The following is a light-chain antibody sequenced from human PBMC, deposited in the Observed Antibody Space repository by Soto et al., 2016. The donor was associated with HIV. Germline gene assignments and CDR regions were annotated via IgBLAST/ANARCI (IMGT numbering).Light chain of an antibody. Sequence: DIQLTQSPSSLSASVGDRVILTCQTSHNIDNFLNWYHERPGKAPTLLIFGATVLAEDVPLRFIGSQDGTNFTLIIDTLTSEDFGRYFCQQSYTTPRTFGQGT. CDR1: HNIDNF. CDR3: QQSYTTPRT. J-gene: IGKJ2*01. CDR2: GAT. V-gene: IGKV1-39*01.